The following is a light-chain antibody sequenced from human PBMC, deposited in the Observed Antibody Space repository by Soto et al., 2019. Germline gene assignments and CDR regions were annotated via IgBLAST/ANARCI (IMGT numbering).Light chain of an antibody. Sequence: QSALTQPASVSGSPGQSITISCTGTSSDVGGYNFVSWYQQHPGEAPKLVMFDVSNRPSGISSRFSGSKSGNTASLTISGLQAEDEADYYCSSYTSSSTYVFGTGTKVTVL. CDR2: DVS. V-gene: IGLV2-14*03. CDR3: SSYTSSSTYV. CDR1: SSDVGGYNF. J-gene: IGLJ1*01.